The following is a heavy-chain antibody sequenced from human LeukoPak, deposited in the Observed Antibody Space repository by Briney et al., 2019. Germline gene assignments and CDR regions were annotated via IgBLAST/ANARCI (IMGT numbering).Heavy chain of an antibody. V-gene: IGHV3-23*01. CDR1: GIAFRNYA. J-gene: IGHJ4*02. CDR3: AKDSQDWNHHYFDY. Sequence: GGSLRLSCVASGIAFRNYAMTWVRQAPGKGLEWVSTISGGGVTTYYADSVKGRFTISRDNSKSTLYLQLNSLGAEDTAVYYGAKDSQDWNHHYFDYWGQGTLVTVSS. D-gene: IGHD1-1*01. CDR2: ISGGGVTT.